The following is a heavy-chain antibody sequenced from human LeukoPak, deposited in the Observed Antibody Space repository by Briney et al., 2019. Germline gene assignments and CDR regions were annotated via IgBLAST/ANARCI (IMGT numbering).Heavy chain of an antibody. CDR3: ARRIAAAGHFDY. CDR1: GYTFTGYY. V-gene: IGHV1-2*06. J-gene: IGHJ4*02. CDR2: INPNSGGT. Sequence: ASVKVSCKASGYTFTGYYLYWVRQAPGQGLEWMGRINPNSGGTNYAQEFQGRVTMTRDTSISTAYMELSSLRSDDTAVFYCARRIAAAGHFDYWGQGTLVTVSS. D-gene: IGHD6-13*01.